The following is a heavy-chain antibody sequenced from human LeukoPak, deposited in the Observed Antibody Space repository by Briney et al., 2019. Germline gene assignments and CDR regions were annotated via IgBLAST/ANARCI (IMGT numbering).Heavy chain of an antibody. CDR3: ARGYSSSWSSWFDP. CDR2: IYYSGST. CDR1: GGSISSYY. J-gene: IGHJ5*02. V-gene: IGHV4-59*01. Sequence: PSETLSLTCTVSGGSISSYYWSWIRQPPGKGLEWIGYIYYSGSTNYNPSLKSRVTISVDTSKNQFSLKLSSVTAADTAVYYCARGYSSSWSSWFDPWGQGTLVTVSS. D-gene: IGHD6-13*01.